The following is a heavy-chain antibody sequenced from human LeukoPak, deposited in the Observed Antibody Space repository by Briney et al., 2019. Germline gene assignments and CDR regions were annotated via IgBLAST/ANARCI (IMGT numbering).Heavy chain of an antibody. V-gene: IGHV3-30*04. J-gene: IGHJ4*02. CDR3: ARGTPSARPGEFDY. Sequence: PGGSLRLSCAASGFTFSSYAMHWVRQAPGKGLEWVAVISYDGSNKYYADSVKGRFTISRDNSKNTLYLQMNSQRAEDTAVYYCARGTPSARPGEFDYWGQGTLVTVSS. CDR2: ISYDGSNK. CDR1: GFTFSSYA. D-gene: IGHD2-15*01.